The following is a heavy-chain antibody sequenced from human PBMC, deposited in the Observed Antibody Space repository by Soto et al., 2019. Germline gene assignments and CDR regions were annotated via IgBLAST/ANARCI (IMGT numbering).Heavy chain of an antibody. Sequence: GGSLSLSCVAFGFTFSSYDLSRVRQGPGKGVGWVSAISDSGGSIYYADSVKGRFTTSKNNTRNALNVQMNSLRAENTASYYCAKELPPHWGQGTLVPVSS. V-gene: IGHV3-23*01. J-gene: IGHJ4*02. CDR2: ISDSGGSI. CDR1: GFTFSSYD. CDR3: AKELPPH.